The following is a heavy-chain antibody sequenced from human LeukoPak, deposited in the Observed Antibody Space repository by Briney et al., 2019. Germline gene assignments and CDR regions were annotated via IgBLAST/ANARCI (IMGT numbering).Heavy chain of an antibody. CDR2: ISSSGGTM. V-gene: IGHV3-48*03. D-gene: IGHD3-3*01. J-gene: IGHJ4*02. Sequence: PGGSLRLSCAASGFTFDNYEINWVRQAPGKGLEWVSYISSSGGTMYYADSVKGRFTISRDNSKNTLYLQMNSLRAEDTAVYYCASEIIFGSFDYWGQGTLVTVSS. CDR3: ASEIIFGSFDY. CDR1: GFTFDNYE.